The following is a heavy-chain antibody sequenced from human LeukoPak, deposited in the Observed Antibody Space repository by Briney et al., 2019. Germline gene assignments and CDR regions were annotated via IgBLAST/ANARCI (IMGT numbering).Heavy chain of an antibody. CDR1: GGTFSSYA. J-gene: IGHJ4*02. CDR2: IIPILGIA. D-gene: IGHD2-2*01. CDR3: ATGADIVVVPAGYHFDY. V-gene: IGHV1-69*04. Sequence: SVKVSCKASGGTFSSYAISWVRQAPGQGREWMGRIIPILGIANYAQKFQGRVTITADKSTSAAYMELSSLRSENTAVYYCATGADIVVVPAGYHFDYWGQGTLVTVSS.